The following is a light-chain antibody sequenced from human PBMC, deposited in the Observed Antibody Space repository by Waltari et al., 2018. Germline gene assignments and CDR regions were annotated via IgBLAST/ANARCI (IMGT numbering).Light chain of an antibody. J-gene: IGLJ2*01. CDR1: SSNIGSNT. Sequence: QSVLTQPPSASGTPGQRVTISCSGSSSNIGSNTVNWYQQLPGTAPKLLNYSNNQRPSGFPDRFSGSKSGTSASLAISGLQSEDEADYYCAAWDDSLNGPDVVFGGGTKLTVL. CDR2: SNN. V-gene: IGLV1-44*01. CDR3: AAWDDSLNGPDVV.